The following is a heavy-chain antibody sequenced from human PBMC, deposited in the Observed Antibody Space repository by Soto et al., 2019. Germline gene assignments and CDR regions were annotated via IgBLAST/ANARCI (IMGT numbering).Heavy chain of an antibody. CDR3: ASESGATYYDILTGSDAFDI. V-gene: IGHV3-21*01. J-gene: IGHJ3*02. CDR1: GVTFSSYG. CDR2: ISSSSSYI. D-gene: IGHD3-9*01. Sequence: GGSLRLSCAASGVTFSSYGMTWVRQAPRKGLEWVSSISSSSSYIYYADSVKGRFTISRDNAKKSLYLQMNSLRAEDTAVYYCASESGATYYDILTGSDAFDIWGQATMVTVSS.